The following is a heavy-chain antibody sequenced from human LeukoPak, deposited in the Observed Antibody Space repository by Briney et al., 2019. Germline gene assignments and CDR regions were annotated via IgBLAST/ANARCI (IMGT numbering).Heavy chain of an antibody. CDR1: GYTRTELS. Sequence: ASVKVSCKVSGYTRTELSMHWVRQAPGKGLEWMGGFDPEDGETIYAQQFQGRVTMTEDTSTDTAYMELSSLRSEDTAVYYCATARIAAAGTGWLFWGQGTLVTVSS. CDR3: ATARIAAAGTGWLF. CDR2: FDPEDGET. D-gene: IGHD6-13*01. V-gene: IGHV1-24*01. J-gene: IGHJ4*02.